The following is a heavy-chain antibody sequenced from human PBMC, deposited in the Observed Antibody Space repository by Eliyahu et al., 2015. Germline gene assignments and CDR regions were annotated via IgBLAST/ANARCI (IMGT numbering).Heavy chain of an antibody. D-gene: IGHD2-2*01. J-gene: IGHJ5*02. CDR1: GYSFTSYW. CDR3: ARRGYQLLGVFDP. CDR2: IYPGDSDT. Sequence: EVQLVQSGAEVKKPGESLKISCXGSGYSFTSYWIAWVRQMPGKGLEWMGSIYPGDSDTKYSPSFQGQVTISADTSISTAYLQWSRLKASDTAIYYCARRGYQLLGVFDPWGQGTLVTVSS. V-gene: IGHV5-51*03.